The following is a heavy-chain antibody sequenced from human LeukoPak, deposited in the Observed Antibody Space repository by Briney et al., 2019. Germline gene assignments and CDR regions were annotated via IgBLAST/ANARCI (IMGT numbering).Heavy chain of an antibody. CDR2: ISWNSGSI. V-gene: IGHV3-9*01. D-gene: IGHD3-22*01. J-gene: IGHJ4*02. CDR1: GFTFDDYA. CDR3: AKDNYYDSSGSLDY. Sequence: GGSLRLSCAASGFTFDDYAMHWVRQAPGKGLEWVSGISWNSGSIGYADSVKGRFTISRDNAKNSLYLQMNSLRAEDTALYYCAKDNYYDSSGSLDYWGQGTPVTVSS.